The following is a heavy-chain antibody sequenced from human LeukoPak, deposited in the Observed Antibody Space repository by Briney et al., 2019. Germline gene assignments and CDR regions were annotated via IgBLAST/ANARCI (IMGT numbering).Heavy chain of an antibody. Sequence: PSETLSLTCTVPGGSISSYYWSWIRQPPGKGLEWIGYIYYSGSTNYNPSLKSRVTISVDTSKNQFSLKLSSVTAADTAVYYCARDVAAAGMGFDYWGQGTLVTVSS. CDR3: ARDVAAAGMGFDY. V-gene: IGHV4-59*01. J-gene: IGHJ4*02. CDR2: IYYSGST. D-gene: IGHD6-13*01. CDR1: GGSISSYY.